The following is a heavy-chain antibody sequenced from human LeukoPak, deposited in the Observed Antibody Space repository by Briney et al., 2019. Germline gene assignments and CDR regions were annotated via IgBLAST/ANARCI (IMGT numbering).Heavy chain of an antibody. D-gene: IGHD1-1*01. J-gene: IGHJ4*02. CDR3: ARAPYNWNDVSWAPSDY. V-gene: IGHV5-51*01. CDR2: IYPGDSDT. Sequence: GESLKISCKGSGYSFTSYWIGWVRQMPGKGLEWMGIIYPGDSDTRYSPSLQGQVTISADKSISTAYLQWSSLKASDTAMYYCARAPYNWNDVSWAPSDYWGQGTLVTVSS. CDR1: GYSFTSYW.